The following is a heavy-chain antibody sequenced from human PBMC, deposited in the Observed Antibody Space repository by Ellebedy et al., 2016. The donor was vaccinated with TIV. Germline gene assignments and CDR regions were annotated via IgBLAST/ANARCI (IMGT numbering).Heavy chain of an antibody. CDR1: GFTFINSA. CDR2: ISGSGSNT. V-gene: IGHV3-23*01. CDR3: AKDDHLGYCSGGICAFHS. Sequence: GGSLRLSXEASGFTFINSAISWVRQAPGKGLEWVASISGSGSNTYYADSVKGRFTISRDNSKNTLYLQVNTLRAEDTAVYYCAKDDHLGYCSGGICAFHSWGQGTLVTVSS. J-gene: IGHJ5*02. D-gene: IGHD2-15*01.